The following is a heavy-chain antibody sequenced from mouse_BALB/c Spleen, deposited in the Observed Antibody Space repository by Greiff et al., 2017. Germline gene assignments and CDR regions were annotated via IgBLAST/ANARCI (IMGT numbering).Heavy chain of an antibody. CDR2: IDPANGNT. J-gene: IGHJ1*01. D-gene: IGHD1-1*01. CDR1: GFNIKDTY. V-gene: IGHV14-3*02. CDR3: ARDGSSYHWYFDV. Sequence: VQLQQSGAELVKPGASVKLSCTASGFNIKDTYMHWVKQRPEQGLEWIGRIDPANGNTKYDPKFQGKATITADTSSNTAYLQLSSLTSEDTAVYYCARDGSSYHWYFDVWGAGTTVTVSS.